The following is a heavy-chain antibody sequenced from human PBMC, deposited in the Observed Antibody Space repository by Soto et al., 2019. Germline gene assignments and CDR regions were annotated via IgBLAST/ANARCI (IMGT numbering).Heavy chain of an antibody. D-gene: IGHD6-13*01. Sequence: GESLKMSCKGSGYSFTSYWIGWVRQMPGKGLEWMGIIYPGDSDTRYSPSFQGQVTISADKSISTAYLQWNSLKASDTATYYCARPRSSSRNYYGMDVWGQGTTVTVSS. CDR3: ARPRSSSRNYYGMDV. CDR1: GYSFTSYW. CDR2: IYPGDSDT. J-gene: IGHJ6*02. V-gene: IGHV5-51*01.